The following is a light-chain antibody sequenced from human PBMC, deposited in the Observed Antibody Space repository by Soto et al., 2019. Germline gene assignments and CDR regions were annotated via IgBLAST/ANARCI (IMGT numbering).Light chain of an antibody. Sequence: DIQLTQSPSFLSASVGDRVTLTCRASQDISTYLACYQQKPGKAPNLLIYVASTLQDGVPSMFSGTGSGTEFPLQITHLRPSYFATSYCQELDSYPLTFGGGTDVEIK. CDR2: VAS. CDR1: QDISTY. V-gene: IGKV1-9*01. CDR3: QELDSYPLT. J-gene: IGKJ4*01.